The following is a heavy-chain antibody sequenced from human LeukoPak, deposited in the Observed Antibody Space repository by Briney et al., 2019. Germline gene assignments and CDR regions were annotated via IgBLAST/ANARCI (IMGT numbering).Heavy chain of an antibody. Sequence: ASVKVSCKASGYTFTSYAMHWVRQAPGQRLEWMGWINAGNGNTKYSQKFQGRVTITRDTSASTAYMDLSSLRSEDTAVYYCARDGSGSYPYYFDYWGQGTLVTVSS. CDR3: ARDGSGSYPYYFDY. J-gene: IGHJ4*02. D-gene: IGHD3-10*01. CDR2: INAGNGNT. V-gene: IGHV1-3*01. CDR1: GYTFTSYA.